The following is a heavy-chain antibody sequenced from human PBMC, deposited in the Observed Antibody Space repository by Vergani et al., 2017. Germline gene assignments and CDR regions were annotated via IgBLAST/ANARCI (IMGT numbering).Heavy chain of an antibody. V-gene: IGHV3-7*01. CDR3: VRNGETASNSDYFDH. D-gene: IGHD5-24*01. CDR1: GFTFSDYW. CDR2: IDRDGSER. Sequence: QLVESGGILVQPGGSLRLSCAVSGFTFSDYWMAWVRQGPGKGLEWVANIDRDGSERIYLDSLRGRFTISRDNAKSSLFLQMDSLRVEDTALYYCVRNGETASNSDYFDHWVQGTNVTVSS. J-gene: IGHJ4*02.